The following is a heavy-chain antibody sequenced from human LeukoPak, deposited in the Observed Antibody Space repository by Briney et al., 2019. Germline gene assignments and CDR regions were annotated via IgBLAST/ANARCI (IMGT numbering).Heavy chain of an antibody. V-gene: IGHV4-59*01. D-gene: IGHD4-23*01. CDR3: ARATYGGTYYFDY. CDR1: GASISCDY. Sequence: SETLSLTCTVSGASISCDYWSWIRRPPGKGLEWIGYISYSGNTKYNPSLKSRVTVSLDRSKNQLSLELSSVTAADTAVYYCARATYGGTYYFDYWGQGSLVTVSS. CDR2: ISYSGNT. J-gene: IGHJ4*02.